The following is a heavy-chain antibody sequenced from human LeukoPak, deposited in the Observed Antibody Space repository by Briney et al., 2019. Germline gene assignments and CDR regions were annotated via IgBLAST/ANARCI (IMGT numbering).Heavy chain of an antibody. Sequence: ASVKVSCKASGYTFTSYGISWVRQAPGQGLEWMGWISAYNGNTNYAQKLQGRVTMTTDTSTSTAYMELGSLRSDDTAVYYCARARGKYIYYYYGMDVWGQGTTVTVSS. V-gene: IGHV1-18*01. CDR2: ISAYNGNT. D-gene: IGHD3-10*01. J-gene: IGHJ6*02. CDR3: ARARGKYIYYYYGMDV. CDR1: GYTFTSYG.